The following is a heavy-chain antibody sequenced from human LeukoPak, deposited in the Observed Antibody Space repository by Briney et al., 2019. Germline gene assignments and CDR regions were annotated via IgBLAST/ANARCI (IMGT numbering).Heavy chain of an antibody. D-gene: IGHD4-17*01. J-gene: IGHJ3*01. CDR2: SSSGGSNP. Sequence: GGSLRLSCAASGVTFSKYALVWVRQAPGKGLEWVSASSSGGSNPLYADAVKGRFTISRDNSKNTLYLQMNSLRAEDTAVYYCGRDPNGDYVGAFEFWGRGTMVIVSS. CDR1: GVTFSKYA. V-gene: IGHV3-23*01. CDR3: GRDPNGDYVGAFEF.